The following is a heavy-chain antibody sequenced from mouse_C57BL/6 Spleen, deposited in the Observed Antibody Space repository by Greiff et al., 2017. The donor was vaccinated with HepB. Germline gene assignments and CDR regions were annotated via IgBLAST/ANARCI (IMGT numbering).Heavy chain of an antibody. V-gene: IGHV3-6*01. CDR3: AREVYYGSSRDY. D-gene: IGHD1-1*01. CDR1: GYSITSGYY. Sequence: EVQRVESGPGLVKPSQSLSLTCSVTGYSITSGYYWNWIRQFPGNKLEWMGYISYDGSNNYNPSLKNRISITRDTSKNQFFLKLNSVTTEDTATYYCAREVYYGSSRDYWGQGTTLTVSS. J-gene: IGHJ2*01. CDR2: ISYDGSN.